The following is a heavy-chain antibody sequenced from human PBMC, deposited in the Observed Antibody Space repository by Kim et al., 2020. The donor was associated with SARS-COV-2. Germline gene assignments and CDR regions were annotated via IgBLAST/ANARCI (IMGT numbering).Heavy chain of an antibody. D-gene: IGHD3-10*01. Sequence: SLKSRVTISVDTSKNQISLKLSSVTAADTAVYYCARQSTSSGSYYNGFDPWGQGILVTVSS. J-gene: IGHJ5*02. V-gene: IGHV4-39*01. CDR3: ARQSTSSGSYYNGFDP.